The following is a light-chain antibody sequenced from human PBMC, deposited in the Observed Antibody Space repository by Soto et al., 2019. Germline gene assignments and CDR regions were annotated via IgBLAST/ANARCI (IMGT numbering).Light chain of an antibody. J-gene: IGKJ1*01. CDR2: GAS. CDR3: QQYCSSPRT. Sequence: EIAFTQSTGTMSLYPGERVNLSCRASQSVSSSYLAWYQQKPGQAPRLLIYGASSRATGIPDRFSGSGSGTDFTLTISRLEPEDFAVYYCQQYCSSPRTFGQGTKVDIK. V-gene: IGKV3-20*01. CDR1: QSVSSSY.